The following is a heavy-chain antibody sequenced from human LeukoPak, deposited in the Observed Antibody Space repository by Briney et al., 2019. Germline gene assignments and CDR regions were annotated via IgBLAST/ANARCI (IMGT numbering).Heavy chain of an antibody. CDR1: GFTFSDYH. D-gene: IGHD3-22*01. V-gene: IGHV3-11*06. CDR3: ARGSTYYDSSGQVPFDY. Sequence: GGSLRLSCAASGFTFSDYHMSWIRQAPGKGLEWVSYISLSSTYTNYADSVKGRFTISRDNAKNLLYLQMNSLRAEDTAVYYCARGSTYYDSSGQVPFDYWGQGTLVTVSS. CDR2: ISLSSTYT. J-gene: IGHJ4*02.